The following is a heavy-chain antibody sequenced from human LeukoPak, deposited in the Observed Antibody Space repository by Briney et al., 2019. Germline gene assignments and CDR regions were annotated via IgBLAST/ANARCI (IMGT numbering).Heavy chain of an antibody. CDR1: GFTFSSYG. Sequence: HPGRSLRLSCAASGFTFSSYGMHWVRQAPGKGLEWVAVISYDGRNKYYADSVKGRFTISRDNSKNTLYLQMNSLRAEDTAVYYCASHWAQQVVSDYWGQGTLVTVSS. CDR3: ASHWAQQVVSDY. V-gene: IGHV3-30*03. J-gene: IGHJ4*02. CDR2: ISYDGRNK. D-gene: IGHD6-13*01.